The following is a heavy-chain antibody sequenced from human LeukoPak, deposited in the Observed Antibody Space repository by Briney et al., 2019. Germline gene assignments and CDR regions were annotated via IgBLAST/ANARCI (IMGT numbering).Heavy chain of an antibody. CDR3: AKDYDILTGYSLDY. J-gene: IGHJ4*02. CDR2: IRYDGSNK. CDR1: GFTFSSYG. D-gene: IGHD3-9*01. Sequence: GGSLRLSCAASGFTFSSYGMHWVRQAPGKGLEWVAFIRYDGSNKYYADSVKGRFTISRDNSKNTLYLQMNSLRAEDTAVYYCAKDYDILTGYSLDYWGQGTLVTVSS. V-gene: IGHV3-30*02.